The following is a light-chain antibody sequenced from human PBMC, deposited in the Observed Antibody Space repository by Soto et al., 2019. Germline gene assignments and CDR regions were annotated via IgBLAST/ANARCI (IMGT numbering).Light chain of an antibody. J-gene: IGKJ2*01. CDR3: QKYHSAPYT. Sequence: DLQMTQSPSSLSASVGDRVTITCRASQGIINYLAWYQQKPGKVPKLLISAASTLQPGVPSRFSGSGSGTDFTLTISSLQPEDVATYYCQKYHSAPYTFGQGTKLEIK. CDR1: QGIINY. CDR2: AAS. V-gene: IGKV1-27*01.